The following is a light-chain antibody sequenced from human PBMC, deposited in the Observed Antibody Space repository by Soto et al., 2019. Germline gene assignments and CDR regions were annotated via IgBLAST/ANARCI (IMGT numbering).Light chain of an antibody. CDR2: ATS. CDR1: QSVGNN. J-gene: IGKJ4*01. V-gene: IGKV3-15*01. CDR3: QQYGDWPLT. Sequence: EIVVTQSPATMSVSPGERATLSCRASQSVGNNFAWYQQKPGKTPRLLIFATSTRATGVPARFSVSGSGTEFTLTISSLQSEDFAVYYCQQYGDWPLTFGGGAKVEIE.